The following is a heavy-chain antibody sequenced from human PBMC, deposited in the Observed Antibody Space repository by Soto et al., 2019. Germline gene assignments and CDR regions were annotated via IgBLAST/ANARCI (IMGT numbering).Heavy chain of an antibody. J-gene: IGHJ6*02. V-gene: IGHV3-23*01. CDR2: ISGSGGST. D-gene: IGHD2-2*01. Sequence: EVQLLESGGGLVQPGGSLRLSCAASGFTFSSYAMSWVRQAPGQGLEWVSAISGSGGSTYYADSVKGRFTISRDNSKNTLYLQMNSLRAEDTAVYYCAKDQGYCNSTSCPKYYYDGMDVGGQGTTVTVSS. CDR1: GFTFSSYA. CDR3: AKDQGYCNSTSCPKYYYDGMDV.